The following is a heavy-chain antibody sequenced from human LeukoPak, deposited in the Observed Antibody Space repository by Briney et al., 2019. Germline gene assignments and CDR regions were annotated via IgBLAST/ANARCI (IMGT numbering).Heavy chain of an antibody. Sequence: PGGSLRLSCAASGFTFSSYGMSWVRQAPGKGLEWVSAISGSGGSTYYADSVKGRFTISRDNSKNTLYLQMNSLRAEDTAVYYCAKRGIAVAGTFYYYYMDVWGKGTTVTVSS. J-gene: IGHJ6*03. D-gene: IGHD6-19*01. CDR1: GFTFSSYG. CDR2: ISGSGGST. CDR3: AKRGIAVAGTFYYYYMDV. V-gene: IGHV3-23*01.